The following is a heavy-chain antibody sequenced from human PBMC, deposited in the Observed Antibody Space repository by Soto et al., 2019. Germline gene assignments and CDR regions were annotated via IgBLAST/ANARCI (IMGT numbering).Heavy chain of an antibody. CDR1: GYNFTTYV. J-gene: IGHJ4*02. Sequence: QVQLVQSGAEVMQPGASASVSCKASGYNFTTYVVQCLRQAPGQGPEWMGWINCGSGNTVYSQKFQGRVTFTRDTSARTAYMDLNSLTSGDTAVYYCARGYTSGWTFDFWGRGTLVTVS. V-gene: IGHV1-3*01. D-gene: IGHD6-19*01. CDR2: INCGSGNT. CDR3: ARGYTSGWTFDF.